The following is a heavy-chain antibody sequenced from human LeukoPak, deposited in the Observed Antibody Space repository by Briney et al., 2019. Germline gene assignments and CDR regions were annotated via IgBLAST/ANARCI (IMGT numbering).Heavy chain of an antibody. V-gene: IGHV1-46*01. Sequence: ASGKVSCKASGYTFTSYYMHWVRQAPGQGLEWMGIINPSGGSTSYAQKFQGRVTVTRDTSTSTVYMELSSLRSEDTAVYYCAREAMVRGVIIKAFDYWGQGTLVTVSS. D-gene: IGHD3-10*01. J-gene: IGHJ4*02. CDR1: GYTFTSYY. CDR3: AREAMVRGVIIKAFDY. CDR2: INPSGGST.